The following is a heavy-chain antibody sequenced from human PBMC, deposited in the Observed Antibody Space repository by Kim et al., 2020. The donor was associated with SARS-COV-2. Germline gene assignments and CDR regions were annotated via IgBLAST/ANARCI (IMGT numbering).Heavy chain of an antibody. CDR3: AKDPIPYGAQPGVFDY. V-gene: IGHV3-23*01. Sequence: SMKGRFTTSRDNSKHPLYMQITSLRAEDTAVYYCAKDPIPYGAQPGVFDYWGQGTLVTVSS. J-gene: IGHJ4*02. D-gene: IGHD4-17*01.